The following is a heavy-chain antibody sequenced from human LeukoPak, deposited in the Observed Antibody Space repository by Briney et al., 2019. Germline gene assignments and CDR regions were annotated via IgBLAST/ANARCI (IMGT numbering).Heavy chain of an antibody. CDR2: IWYDGSNK. V-gene: IGHV3-33*01. Sequence: GGSLRLSCEASGFTFSSHGMQWVRQAPGKGLEWVAVIWYDGSNKYYVDSVKGRFTISRDNSKNMLYLQMNSLRVEDTAIYYCARMSEIWGQGTLVTVSS. CDR3: ARMSEI. CDR1: GFTFSSHG. J-gene: IGHJ4*02.